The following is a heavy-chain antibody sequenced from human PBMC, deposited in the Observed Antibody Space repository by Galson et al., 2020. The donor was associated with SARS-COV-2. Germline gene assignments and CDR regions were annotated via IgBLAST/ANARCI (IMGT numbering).Heavy chain of an antibody. J-gene: IGHJ4*02. Sequence: GESLKISCVVSGFTFNNFAMSWVRQAPGKGLEWVSTITDNGFNTYYADSVKGRFTISRDNSKNMLYLQMSSLRAEDTAIYYCASRTGFDYWGQGTLVTVSS. CDR2: ITDNGFNT. D-gene: IGHD2-8*02. CDR1: GFTFNNFA. CDR3: ASRTGFDY. V-gene: IGHV3-23*01.